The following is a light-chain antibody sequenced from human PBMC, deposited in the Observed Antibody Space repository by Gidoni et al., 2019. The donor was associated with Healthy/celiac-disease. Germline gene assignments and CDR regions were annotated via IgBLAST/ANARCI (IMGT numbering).Light chain of an antibody. CDR1: QSISSW. J-gene: IGKJ1*01. CDR3: QQYNSYV. CDR2: KAS. V-gene: IGKV1-5*03. Sequence: DIQMTQSPSTLSASLGDRVTITYRASQSISSWLAWYQQKPGKAPKLLISKASSLESGVPSRFSGSGSGTEFALTISSLQPDDFATYYCQQYNSYVFGQGTKVEIK.